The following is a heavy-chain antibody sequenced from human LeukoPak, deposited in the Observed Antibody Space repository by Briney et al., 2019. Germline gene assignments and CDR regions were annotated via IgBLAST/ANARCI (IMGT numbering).Heavy chain of an antibody. D-gene: IGHD1-26*01. V-gene: IGHV4-38-2*02. CDR1: GYSISSGDY. CDR3: ARTGGSFYFYYYMDV. Sequence: KPSETLSLTCTVSGYSISSGDYWGWIRQPPGKGLEWIGSIYHSGRTYYNPSLKSRVTISVDTSKNQVSLILTSVTAADTAVYYCARTGGSFYFYYYMDVWGKGTTVTVSS. CDR2: IYHSGRT. J-gene: IGHJ6*03.